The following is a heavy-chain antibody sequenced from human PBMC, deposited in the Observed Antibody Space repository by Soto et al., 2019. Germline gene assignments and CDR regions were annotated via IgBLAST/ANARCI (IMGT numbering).Heavy chain of an antibody. CDR1: GDSISSGDYY. D-gene: IGHD1-1*01. J-gene: IGHJ4*02. Sequence: QVQLQESGPGLVKPSQTLSLTCTVSGDSISSGDYYWRWIRQPPGKGLEWIGYIYYTGITKYNPSLKRRLTISVDTSKKQFSLKVTSVTAADTAIYYCARHYNLPDYWGQGTLVTVSS. CDR3: ARHYNLPDY. V-gene: IGHV4-30-4*01. CDR2: IYYTGIT.